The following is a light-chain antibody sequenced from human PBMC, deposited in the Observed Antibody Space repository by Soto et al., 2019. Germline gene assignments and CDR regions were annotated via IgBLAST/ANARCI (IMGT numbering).Light chain of an antibody. CDR1: QSLGSMY. J-gene: IGKJ4*01. V-gene: IGKV3-20*01. Sequence: VLTQSPDTLSLSPGERATLSCRASQSLGSMYLAWYQQKRGQTPRLLIYDVSTRATGTPDRFSGSGFGTDFTLTISRLEPEDFAVYYCQQYHTSLSFAGGTIVELK. CDR3: QQYHTSLS. CDR2: DVS.